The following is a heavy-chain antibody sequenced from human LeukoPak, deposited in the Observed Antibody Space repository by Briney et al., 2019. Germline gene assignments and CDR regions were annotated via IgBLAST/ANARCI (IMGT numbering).Heavy chain of an antibody. Sequence: SETLSLTCTASGGSISSYYWSWIRQPPGKGLEWIGYIYYSGSTNYNPSLKSRVTISVDTSKNQFSLKLSSVTAADTAVYYCARGLTTYYDRSGDDYWGQGTLVTVSS. D-gene: IGHD3-22*01. J-gene: IGHJ4*02. CDR1: GGSISSYY. CDR3: ARGLTTYYDRSGDDY. CDR2: IYYSGST. V-gene: IGHV4-59*01.